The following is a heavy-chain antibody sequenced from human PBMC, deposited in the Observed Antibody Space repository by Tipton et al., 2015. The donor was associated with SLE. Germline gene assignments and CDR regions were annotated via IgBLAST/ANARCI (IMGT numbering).Heavy chain of an antibody. CDR1: GFTFSSYG. J-gene: IGHJ6*02. V-gene: IGHV3-30*18. Sequence: SLRLSCAASGFTFSSYGMHWVCQAPGKGLEWVAVISYDGSNKYYADSVKGRFTISRDNSKNTLYLQMNSLRAEDTAVYYCAKDFPPPSIAAAGGYYYGMDVWGQGTTVTVSS. CDR2: ISYDGSNK. D-gene: IGHD6-13*01. CDR3: AKDFPPPSIAAAGGYYYGMDV.